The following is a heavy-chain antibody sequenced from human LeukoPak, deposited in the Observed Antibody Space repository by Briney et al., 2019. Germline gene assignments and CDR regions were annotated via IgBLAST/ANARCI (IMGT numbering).Heavy chain of an antibody. CDR2: IYQSKTT. V-gene: IGHV4-38-2*01. CDR1: GYSIGSGYY. Sequence: TSETLSLTCAVSGYSIGSGYYWGWIRQPPGKGLEWIGTIYQSKTTSYNPSLTSRVTISVDTSKNQFSLRLSSVTAADTAAYYCARASGDDSGHFQHWGQGTLVTVSS. D-gene: IGHD2-21*02. J-gene: IGHJ1*01. CDR3: ARASGDDSGHFQH.